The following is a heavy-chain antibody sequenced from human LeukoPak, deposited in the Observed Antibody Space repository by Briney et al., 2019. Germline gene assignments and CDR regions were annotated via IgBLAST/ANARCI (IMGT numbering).Heavy chain of an antibody. CDR1: GYSFTSYW. CDR2: IYPGDSDT. Sequence: GESLKISCKGSGYSFTSYWIGWVRQMPGKGLEWMGIIYPGDSDTRYSPSFQGQVTISADKSISAAYLQWSSLKASDTAMYYCARGLEIVVATSTFDIWGQGTMVTVSS. J-gene: IGHJ3*02. D-gene: IGHD3-22*01. V-gene: IGHV5-51*01. CDR3: ARGLEIVVATSTFDI.